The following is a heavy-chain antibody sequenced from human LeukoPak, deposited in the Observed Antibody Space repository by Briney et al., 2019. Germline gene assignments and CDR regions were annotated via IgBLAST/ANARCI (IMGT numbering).Heavy chain of an antibody. CDR3: ARSRSSIAARGGSYYFDY. V-gene: IGHV4-31*03. J-gene: IGHJ4*02. CDR1: GGSISSGGYY. D-gene: IGHD6-6*01. CDR2: IYYSGST. Sequence: SETLSLTCTVSGGSISSGGYYWSWIRQHPGRGLEWIVYIYYSGSTYYNPSLKSRVTISVDSSKNQFSLKLSSVTAADTAVYYCARSRSSIAARGGSYYFDYWGQGTLVTVSS.